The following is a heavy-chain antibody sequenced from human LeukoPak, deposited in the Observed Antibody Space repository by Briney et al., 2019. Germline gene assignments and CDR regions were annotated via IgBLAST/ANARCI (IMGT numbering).Heavy chain of an antibody. CDR1: GFTFSSYG. V-gene: IGHV3-30*02. CDR2: IWYDGSNK. D-gene: IGHD3-10*01. CDR3: AKGLYTGDDYGFYSDY. J-gene: IGHJ4*02. Sequence: PGGSLRLSCAASGFTFSSYGMHWVRQAPGKGLDWEAFIWYDGSNKYYAASVKDRFTISRDKSKSTLYLQMNSLRAEDTAVYYCAKGLYTGDDYGFYSDYWGQGTLVTVSS.